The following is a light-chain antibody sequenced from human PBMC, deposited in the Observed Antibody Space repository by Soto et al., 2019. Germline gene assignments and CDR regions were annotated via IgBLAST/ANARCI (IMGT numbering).Light chain of an antibody. J-gene: IGKJ5*01. V-gene: IGKV1-39*01. CDR1: QNISNY. CDR2: VAS. CDR3: QQSYSMPPIT. Sequence: DIQMTQSPSSLSASVGDRVTISCRASQNISNYLNWYQQKPGKAPKFLIYVASSLQSGVPSRFSGSGSGTDFTLTISNLQPEDFATYYCQQSYSMPPITFGQGTRMEIK.